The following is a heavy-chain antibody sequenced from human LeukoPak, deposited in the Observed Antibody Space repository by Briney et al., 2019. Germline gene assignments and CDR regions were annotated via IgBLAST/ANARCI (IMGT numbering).Heavy chain of an antibody. J-gene: IGHJ5*02. CDR3: ARQEYCSGGSCYTWFDP. CDR1: GXSINNYW. D-gene: IGHD2-15*01. CDR2: IYPADSDI. Sequence: LKISXXGSGXSINNYWIGWVRQMPGKGLEWMGIIYPADSDIRYSPSFQGQVTISADKSISTAYLQWSSLKASDTAMYYCARQEYCSGGSCYTWFDPWGQGTLVTVSS. V-gene: IGHV5-51*01.